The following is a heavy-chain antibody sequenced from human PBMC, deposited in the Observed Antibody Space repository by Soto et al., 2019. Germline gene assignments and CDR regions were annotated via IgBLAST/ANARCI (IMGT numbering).Heavy chain of an antibody. V-gene: IGHV3-13*01. J-gene: IGHJ6*02. CDR3: ARGISGGLDV. CDR1: GFTFSRYD. D-gene: IGHD2-15*01. CDR2: ISIVGDT. Sequence: EVQLVESGGGLVRPGGSLRLSCAASGFTFSRYDMHWVRQATGKGLELVSSISIVGDTYYIASVKGRFTISRENAKNSLYLQMNTLRAGDTAVYYCARGISGGLDVWGQGTTVTVSS.